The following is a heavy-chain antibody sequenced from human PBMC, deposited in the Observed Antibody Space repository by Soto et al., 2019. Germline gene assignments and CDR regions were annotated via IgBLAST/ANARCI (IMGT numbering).Heavy chain of an antibody. CDR1: GFTFSSYS. V-gene: IGHV3-23*01. CDR3: AKKVNSGPGSQYFDY. CDR2: FRSSGDGGTT. J-gene: IGHJ4*02. D-gene: IGHD3-10*01. Sequence: EVQLLESGGGLVQPGGSLRLSCAASGFTFSSYSMSWVRQAPGKGLEWVSGFRSSGDGGTTYYADSVKGRFTISRDNSKNTLFLQMSSLRAEDTAIYYCAKKVNSGPGSQYFDYWGQGTLVTVSS.